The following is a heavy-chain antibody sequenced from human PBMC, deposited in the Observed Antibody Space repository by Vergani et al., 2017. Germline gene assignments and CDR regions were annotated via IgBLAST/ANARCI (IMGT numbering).Heavy chain of an antibody. CDR2: IYPGNSET. CDR3: ARVYCRGMSCAGTDYFYHIDV. Sequence: EVQLEQSGAAVKTPGESLDISCKGSGYSFSRNWIAWVRERPGQGLEWMGMIYPGNSETRNNPSFRGQVTMSVDKSISTAYLQWSSLKASDSAMYYCARVYCRGMSCAGTDYFYHIDVWGKGTTVTVS. V-gene: IGHV5-51*03. CDR1: GYSFSRNW. D-gene: IGHD3/OR15-3a*01. J-gene: IGHJ6*03.